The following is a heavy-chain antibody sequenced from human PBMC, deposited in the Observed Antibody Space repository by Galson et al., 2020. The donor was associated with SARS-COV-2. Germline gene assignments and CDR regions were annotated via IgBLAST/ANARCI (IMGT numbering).Heavy chain of an antibody. CDR2: ITGSGGNT. Sequence: GGSLRPSCAASGFTFSTYAMTWVRQAPRQGLEWVSGITGSGGNTHYADSVKGRFTISRDNSRNTLYLQMNSLQVEDTAIYYCAKDRLGRSGWFDAFDIWGQGTMVVVSS. CDR1: GFTFSTYA. CDR3: AKDRLGRSGWFDAFDI. V-gene: IGHV3-23*01. D-gene: IGHD6-19*01. J-gene: IGHJ3*02.